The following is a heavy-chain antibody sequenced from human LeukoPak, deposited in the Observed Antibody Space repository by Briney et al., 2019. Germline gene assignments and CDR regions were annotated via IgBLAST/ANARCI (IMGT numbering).Heavy chain of an antibody. Sequence: PGKSRKISCKGSGYSFSSYWIGWVRQMPGKGLGGMGIIYPGDSDTRYSPSFQAQATISAHKSISPAYLEWSSLKGSDTAIYYCARLLAAAGALRHWGQGTLVTVSS. V-gene: IGHV5-51*01. D-gene: IGHD6-13*01. CDR1: GYSFSSYW. CDR2: IYPGDSDT. J-gene: IGHJ1*01. CDR3: ARLLAAAGALRH.